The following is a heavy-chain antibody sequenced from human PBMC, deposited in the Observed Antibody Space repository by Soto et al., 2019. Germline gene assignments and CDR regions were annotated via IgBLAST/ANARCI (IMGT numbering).Heavy chain of an antibody. CDR2: IIPILGIA. CDR3: ARRAGYCSSTSCYVSSYFDY. CDR1: GGTFSSST. J-gene: IGHJ4*02. D-gene: IGHD2-2*01. V-gene: IGHV1-69*02. Sequence: SVKVSCKASGGTFSSSTISWVRQAPGQGLEWMGRIIPILGIANYAQKFQGRVTITADKSTSTAYMELSSLRSEDTAVYYCARRAGYCSSTSCYVSSYFDYWGQGTLVTVSS.